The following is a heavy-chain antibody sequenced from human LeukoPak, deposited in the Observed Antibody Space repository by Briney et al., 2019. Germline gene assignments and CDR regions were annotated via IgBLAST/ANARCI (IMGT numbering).Heavy chain of an antibody. Sequence: GGSLRLSCAASGFTFSSHAMSWVRQAPGKGLEWVSAISGSGGSTYYADSVKGRFTISRDNSKNTLYLQMNSLRAEDTAVYYCAKGGYCSSTSCYSSGWFDYWGQGTLVTVSS. CDR3: AKGGYCSSTSCYSSGWFDY. V-gene: IGHV3-23*01. CDR1: GFTFSSHA. D-gene: IGHD2-2*02. CDR2: ISGSGGST. J-gene: IGHJ4*02.